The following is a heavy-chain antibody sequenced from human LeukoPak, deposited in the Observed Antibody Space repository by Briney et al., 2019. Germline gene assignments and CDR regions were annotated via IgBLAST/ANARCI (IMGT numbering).Heavy chain of an antibody. CDR3: ASSGSGITFDY. J-gene: IGHJ4*02. CDR2: IYYSGST. Sequence: SETLSLTCTVSGYSISSGYYWSWIRQPPGKGLEWIGYIYYSGSTNYNPSLKSRVTISVDTSKNQFSLKLSSVTAADTAVYYCASSGSGITFDYWGQGTLVTVSS. CDR1: GYSISSGYY. D-gene: IGHD3-10*01. V-gene: IGHV4-61*01.